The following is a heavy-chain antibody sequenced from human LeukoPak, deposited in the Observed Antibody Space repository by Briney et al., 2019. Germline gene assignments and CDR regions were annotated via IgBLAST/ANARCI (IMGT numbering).Heavy chain of an antibody. J-gene: IGHJ5*02. CDR1: GCTFSSYA. CDR2: IIPIFGTA. CDR3: AGDDYGDQWNWFDP. Sequence: SVKLSCKASGCTFSSYAISCVRQATGQGLEWMGGIIPIFGTANYAQKFQGRVTITADESTSTAYMELSSLRSEDTAVYYCAGDDYGDQWNWFDPWGQGTLVTVSS. D-gene: IGHD4-17*01. V-gene: IGHV1-69*01.